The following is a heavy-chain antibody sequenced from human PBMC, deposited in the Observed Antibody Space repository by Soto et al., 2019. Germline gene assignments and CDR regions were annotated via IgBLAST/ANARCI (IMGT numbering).Heavy chain of an antibody. CDR2: TYYRSNWRH. Sequence: SQTLSLTCAISGDSVSSNTAAWNWIRSSPSRGLEWLGRTYYRSNWRHDYAVSVKSRITVNPDTSKNHFSLQLNSVTPDDTAVYYCARGVAGSGFDLWDQGTLATVSS. V-gene: IGHV6-1*01. J-gene: IGHJ4*02. CDR1: GDSVSSNTAA. CDR3: ARGVAGSGFDL. D-gene: IGHD6-19*01.